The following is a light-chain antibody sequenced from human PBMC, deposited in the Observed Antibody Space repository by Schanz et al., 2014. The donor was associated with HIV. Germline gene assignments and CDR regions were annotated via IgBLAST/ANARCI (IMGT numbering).Light chain of an antibody. V-gene: IGLV3-1*01. Sequence: SYELNQPPSVSVSPGQIASITCSGDKLGDKYTSWYQQKPGQSPVLVIYQDTKRPSGIPERFSGSNSGNTATLTISGTQAMDEADYYCQAWDSSRDVVFGGGTKVTVL. J-gene: IGLJ2*01. CDR3: QAWDSSRDVV. CDR1: KLGDKY. CDR2: QDT.